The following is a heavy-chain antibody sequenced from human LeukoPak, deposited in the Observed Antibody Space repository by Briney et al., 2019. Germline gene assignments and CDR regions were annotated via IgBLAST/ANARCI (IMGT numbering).Heavy chain of an antibody. CDR3: ARDIPPEGGWLWFGELCDY. V-gene: IGHV1-18*01. J-gene: IGHJ4*02. D-gene: IGHD3-10*01. CDR2: ISAYNGNT. Sequence: APVKVSCKASGYTFTSYGISWVRQAPGQGLEWMGWISAYNGNTNYAQKLQGRVTMTTDTSTSTAYMELRSLRSDDTAVYYCARDIPPEGGWLWFGELCDYWGQGTLVTVSS. CDR1: GYTFTSYG.